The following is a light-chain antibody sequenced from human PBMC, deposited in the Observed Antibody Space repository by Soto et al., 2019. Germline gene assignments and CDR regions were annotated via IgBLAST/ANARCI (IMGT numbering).Light chain of an antibody. V-gene: IGKV1-9*01. CDR3: QQLNSYPWT. J-gene: IGKJ1*01. CDR1: QGISSY. CDR2: AAS. Sequence: DIQLTQSPSFLSASVGDRVTITCRASQGISSYLAWYQQKPGKAPKLLIYAASTLQSGVPSRFSGSGSGTEFTLPISSLQPEDFATYYCQQLNSYPWTFGQGIKVEIK.